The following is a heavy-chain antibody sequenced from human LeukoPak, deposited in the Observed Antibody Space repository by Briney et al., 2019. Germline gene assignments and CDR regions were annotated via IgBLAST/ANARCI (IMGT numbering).Heavy chain of an antibody. CDR1: GFTFSSYW. J-gene: IGHJ1*01. Sequence: GGSLRLSCAASGFTFSSYWMSWVRQAPGKGLEWVANIKQDGSEEYYVDSVKGRFTISRDNAKNSLYLQMNSLRAEDTAVYYCARPRYCGSTSCFEYFQHWGQGTLVTVSS. CDR2: IKQDGSEE. V-gene: IGHV3-7*01. CDR3: ARPRYCGSTSCFEYFQH. D-gene: IGHD2-2*01.